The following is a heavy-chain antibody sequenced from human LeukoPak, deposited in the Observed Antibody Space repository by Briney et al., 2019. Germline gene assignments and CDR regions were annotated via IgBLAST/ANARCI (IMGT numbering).Heavy chain of an antibody. D-gene: IGHD6-19*01. J-gene: IGHJ4*02. CDR3: ARDSGSGWSDY. V-gene: IGHV3-21*01. CDR2: ISSSSSYI. CDR1: GFTFSSYS. Sequence: GGSLRLSCAASGFTFSSYSMNWVRQAPGKGLEWVSSISSSSSYIYYADSVKGRFTISRDNAKNSLYLQMNSLRAEDTAVYYCARDSGSGWSDYWGQGTLVTVSS.